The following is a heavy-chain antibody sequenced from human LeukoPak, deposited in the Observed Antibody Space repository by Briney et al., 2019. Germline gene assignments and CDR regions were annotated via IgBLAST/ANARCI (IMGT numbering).Heavy chain of an antibody. Sequence: PSETLSLTCSVSGGSINKYYWSWIRQPPGKRLEWIGYIHYSGTTNYNPSLKSRVTISVDTSKSQLSLNLISVTAADAAVYYCAGGGQWLSFDQWGQGTLVTVSS. J-gene: IGHJ4*02. D-gene: IGHD6-19*01. CDR1: GGSINKYY. V-gene: IGHV4-59*01. CDR3: AGGGQWLSFDQ. CDR2: IHYSGTT.